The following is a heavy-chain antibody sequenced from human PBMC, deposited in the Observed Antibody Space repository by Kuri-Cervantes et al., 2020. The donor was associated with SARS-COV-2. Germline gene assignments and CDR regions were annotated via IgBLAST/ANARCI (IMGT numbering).Heavy chain of an antibody. CDR2: IYYSGST. D-gene: IGHD6-13*01. CDR3: ARARRYSSLEGWFDP. CDR1: GGSISSYY. V-gene: IGHV4-59*01. Sequence: ESLKISCTVSGGSISSYYWSWIRQPPGKGLEWIGYIYYSGSTNYNPSLKSQVTISVDTSKNQFSLKLSSVTAADTAVYYCARARRYSSLEGWFDPWGQGTLVTVSS. J-gene: IGHJ5*02.